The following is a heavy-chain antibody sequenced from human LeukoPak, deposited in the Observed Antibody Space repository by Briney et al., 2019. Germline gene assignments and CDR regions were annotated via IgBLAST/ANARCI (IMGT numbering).Heavy chain of an antibody. Sequence: SETLSLTCAVYGGAFSGYYWSWIRQPPGKGLEWIGEISHSGSTNYNPSLKSRVTISVDTSKNQFSLKLSSVTAADTAVYYCARGGPMFGVVNPSYYMDVWGKGTTVTVSS. D-gene: IGHD3-3*01. CDR2: ISHSGST. CDR3: ARGGPMFGVVNPSYYMDV. CDR1: GGAFSGYY. V-gene: IGHV4-34*01. J-gene: IGHJ6*03.